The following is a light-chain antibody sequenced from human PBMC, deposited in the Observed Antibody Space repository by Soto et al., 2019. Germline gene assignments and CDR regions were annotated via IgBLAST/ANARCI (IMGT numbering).Light chain of an antibody. CDR2: GAS. J-gene: IGKJ4*01. Sequence: DMPLTQSPSSVSASVGERVTITCRASQGISNWLAWYQQKPGKAPKLLIYGASNLQSGVPSRFSGGGSGTHFTLIISSLQPEDFATYYCQQTNTFLPLTFGGGTKVEIK. CDR1: QGISNW. V-gene: IGKV1-12*01. CDR3: QQTNTFLPLT.